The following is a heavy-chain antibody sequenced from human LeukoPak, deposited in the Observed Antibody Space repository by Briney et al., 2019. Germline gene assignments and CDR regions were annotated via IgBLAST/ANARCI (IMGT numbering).Heavy chain of an antibody. CDR2: INSNSGAT. Sequence: VASVKVSCKASGYTFTDYYIHWGRQAPGQGLEWMGWINSNSGATNYAQKFQGRVTMTRDTSISTAYMELTRLGSDDTAVYYCARDGSLAYWGQGTLVTVSS. J-gene: IGHJ4*02. CDR3: ARDGSLAY. D-gene: IGHD5-12*01. CDR1: GYTFTDYY. V-gene: IGHV1-2*02.